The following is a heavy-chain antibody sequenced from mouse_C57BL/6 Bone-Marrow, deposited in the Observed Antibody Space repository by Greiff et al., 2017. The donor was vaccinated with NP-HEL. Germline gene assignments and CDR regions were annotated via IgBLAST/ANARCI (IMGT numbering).Heavy chain of an antibody. J-gene: IGHJ4*01. CDR1: GYTFTGYW. CDR3: ARHYYYYGSSPFYYAMDY. V-gene: IGHV1-9*01. D-gene: IGHD1-1*01. Sequence: QVQLQQSGAELMKPGASVKLSCKATGYTFTGYWIEWVKQRPGHGLEWIGEILPGSGSTNYNEKFKSKATLTVDKSSSTAYMQLSSLTSEDSAVYYCARHYYYYGSSPFYYAMDYWGQGTSVTVSS. CDR2: ILPGSGST.